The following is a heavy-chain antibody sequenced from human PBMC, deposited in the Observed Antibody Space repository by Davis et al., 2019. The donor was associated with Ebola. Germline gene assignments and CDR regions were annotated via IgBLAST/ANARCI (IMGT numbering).Heavy chain of an antibody. CDR3: AKDSGQNYYDSSGYFDY. V-gene: IGHV3-23*01. J-gene: IGHJ4*02. CDR1: GFQFSSYA. Sequence: GESLKISCAASGFQFSSYAISWVRQAPGKGLEWVAAISGSGGSTYYADSMKGRFTISRDNSKNTLFLQMNSLRVEDTAVYFCAKDSGQNYYDSSGYFDYWGQGTLVTVSS. CDR2: ISGSGGST. D-gene: IGHD3-22*01.